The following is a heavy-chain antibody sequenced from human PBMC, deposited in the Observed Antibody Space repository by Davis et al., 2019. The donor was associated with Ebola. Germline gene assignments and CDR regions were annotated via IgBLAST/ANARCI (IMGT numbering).Heavy chain of an antibody. CDR2: IKQDGSEK. CDR1: GFTFSSYW. V-gene: IGHV3-7*03. J-gene: IGHJ6*02. Sequence: PGGSLRLSCAASGFTFSSYWMSWVRQAPGKGLEWVANIKQDGSEKYYVDSVKGRFTISRDNAKNSLYLQMNSLRAEDTAVYYCTTVSQRQKGTYYYGMDVWGQGTTVTVSS. D-gene: IGHD4-17*01. CDR3: TTVSQRQKGTYYYGMDV.